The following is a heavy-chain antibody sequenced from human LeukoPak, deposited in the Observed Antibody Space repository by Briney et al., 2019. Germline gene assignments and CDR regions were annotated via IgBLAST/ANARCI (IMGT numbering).Heavy chain of an antibody. CDR3: ARDLQGTPSSGWSYYFDY. CDR2: ISSSSSYI. D-gene: IGHD6-19*01. Sequence: PGGSLRLSCAASGLTFSSYSMNWARQAPGKGLEWVSSISSSSSYIYYADSVKGRFTISRDNAKNSLYLQMNSLRAEDTAVYYCARDLQGTPSSGWSYYFDYWGQGTLVTVSS. V-gene: IGHV3-21*01. CDR1: GLTFSSYS. J-gene: IGHJ4*02.